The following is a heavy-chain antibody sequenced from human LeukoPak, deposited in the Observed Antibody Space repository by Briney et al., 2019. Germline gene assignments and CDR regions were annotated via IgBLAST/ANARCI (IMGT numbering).Heavy chain of an antibody. CDR3: LIIKIGGSSQQ. Sequence: PGGSLRLSCAATGFTFSSYAMSWVRQAPGKGLEWVSGISGSGGSTYYADSVKGRFTISRDNSKNTLYLQMSSLRAEDTAVYYCLIIKIGGSSQQWGQGTLVTVSS. V-gene: IGHV3-23*01. D-gene: IGHD2/OR15-2a*01. CDR2: ISGSGGST. CDR1: GFTFSSYA. J-gene: IGHJ1*01.